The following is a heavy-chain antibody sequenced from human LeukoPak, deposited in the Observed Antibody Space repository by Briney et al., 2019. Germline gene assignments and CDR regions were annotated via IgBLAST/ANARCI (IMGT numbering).Heavy chain of an antibody. CDR1: GFTFSSFA. Sequence: RASLRLSCVASGFTFSSFAMSWVRQAPGKGLEWVSVIRGSDSSTYYADSVKGRFTISRDNSKNTLYLQMNSLRAEDTVIYYCAKDRRVGCSTTTCYLFDSWGQGTLVTVSS. D-gene: IGHD2-2*01. CDR3: AKDRRVGCSTTTCYLFDS. CDR2: IRGSDSST. J-gene: IGHJ4*02. V-gene: IGHV3-23*01.